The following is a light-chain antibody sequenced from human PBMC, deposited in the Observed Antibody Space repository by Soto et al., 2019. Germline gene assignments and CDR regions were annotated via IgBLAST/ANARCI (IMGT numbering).Light chain of an antibody. CDR2: ASS. V-gene: IGKV3-20*01. J-gene: IGKJ5*01. Sequence: PGERATLSCKASQSLTSSSFTWYQHNPRPAPRLLLSASSKRASGLADRFSGSASGPVFTLTSSLEPPDDSAVYCWQRSGSPPQVGQGTRLEIK. CDR1: QSLTSSS. CDR3: QRSGSPPQ.